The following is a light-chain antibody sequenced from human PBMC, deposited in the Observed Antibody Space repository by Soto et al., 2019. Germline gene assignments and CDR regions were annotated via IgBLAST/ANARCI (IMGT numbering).Light chain of an antibody. Sequence: QSALTQPASVSGSPGQSITISCSGTSSDFAVYDYVSWYQQHPGKAPKLMLYGVSKRPSGVSDRFSGSKSGYRASLTISGLQAEDEADYYCSSHTTTGTLQVFGTGTKLTVL. V-gene: IGLV2-14*01. CDR2: GVS. J-gene: IGLJ1*01. CDR1: SSDFAVYDY. CDR3: SSHTTTGTLQV.